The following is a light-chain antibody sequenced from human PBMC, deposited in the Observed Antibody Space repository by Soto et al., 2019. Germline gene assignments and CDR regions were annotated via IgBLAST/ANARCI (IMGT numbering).Light chain of an antibody. CDR2: DAS. Sequence: DIVMTQSPATLSVSPGERATLSCRASQSIRTDLARYQQKPGQGPRLLIYDASTRATGIPARFSGSGSGTEFTLTISSLQSEDFAVYYCQQYNNWPPWTFGQGTKVDIK. J-gene: IGKJ1*01. CDR3: QQYNNWPPWT. CDR1: QSIRTD. V-gene: IGKV3D-15*01.